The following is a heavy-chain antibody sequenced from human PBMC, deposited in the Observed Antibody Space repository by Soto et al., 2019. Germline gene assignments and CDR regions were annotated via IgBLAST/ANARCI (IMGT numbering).Heavy chain of an antibody. V-gene: IGHV4-30-2*06. CDR1: GGSVTNGRSS. D-gene: IGHD6-13*01. Sequence: SATLSLTCSVSGGSVTNGRSSWNWIRQSPGKGLEWIAYIYHSGSTYYNPSLRSRVTISVDRSENQFSLKLSSVTAADTAVYYCVRESAASGPNWFDTWGPGTLVTVSS. CDR3: VRESAASGPNWFDT. J-gene: IGHJ5*02. CDR2: IYHSGST.